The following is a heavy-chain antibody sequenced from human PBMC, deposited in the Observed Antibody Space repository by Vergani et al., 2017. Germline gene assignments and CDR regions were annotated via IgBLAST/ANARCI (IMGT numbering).Heavy chain of an antibody. Sequence: QVQLVQSGAEVKKPGASVKVSCKASGYTFTSYAMHWVRQAPGQRLEWMGWTNAGNGNTKYSQKFQGRVTITRDTSASTAYIELSSLRSEDTAVYYCARSGYSSGWYLFDYWGQGTLVTVSS. D-gene: IGHD6-19*01. V-gene: IGHV1-3*01. CDR2: TNAGNGNT. CDR1: GYTFTSYA. CDR3: ARSGYSSGWYLFDY. J-gene: IGHJ4*02.